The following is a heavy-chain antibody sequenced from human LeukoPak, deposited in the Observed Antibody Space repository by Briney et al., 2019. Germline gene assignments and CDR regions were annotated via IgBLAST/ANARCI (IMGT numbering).Heavy chain of an antibody. CDR3: ARLWQQLVCADY. D-gene: IGHD6-13*01. Sequence: SETLSLTCTVSGGSISSSSYYWGWIRQPPGKGLEWIGSIYYSGSTYYNPSLKSRVTISVDTSKNQFSLKLSSVTAADTAVYYCARLWQQLVCADYWGQGTLVTVSS. V-gene: IGHV4-39*07. CDR1: GGSISSSSYY. CDR2: IYYSGST. J-gene: IGHJ4*02.